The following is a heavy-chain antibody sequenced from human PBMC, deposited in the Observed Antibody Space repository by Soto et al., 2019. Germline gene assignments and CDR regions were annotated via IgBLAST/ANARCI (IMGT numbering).Heavy chain of an antibody. J-gene: IGHJ4*02. Sequence: PSETLSLTCTVSGDSMSGYYWTWFRQPPGKGLEWIGYIYYTGSTKYNPSLKSRVTVSLDTSKNQFSLILNSLTAADTAVYYCARITRSLNSGYFDYWGPGALVTDSS. V-gene: IGHV4-59*01. CDR3: ARITRSLNSGYFDY. CDR1: GDSMSGYY. D-gene: IGHD7-27*01. CDR2: IYYTGST.